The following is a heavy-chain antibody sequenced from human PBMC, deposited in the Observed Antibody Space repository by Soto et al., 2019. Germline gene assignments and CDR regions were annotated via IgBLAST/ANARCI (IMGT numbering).Heavy chain of an antibody. V-gene: IGHV3-11*01. CDR3: GTLHYYAVYY. J-gene: IGHJ4*02. CDR1: GITFSDHY. CDR2: VSGSGRST. D-gene: IGHD3-22*01. Sequence: GGSLRLSCAASGITFSDHYMSRIRQAPGKGLEWVSYVSGSGRSTNYADSVKGRFTISRDNAKNSLFLQMNSLRDEDTAVYYCGTLHYYAVYYWGQGNLVTVSS.